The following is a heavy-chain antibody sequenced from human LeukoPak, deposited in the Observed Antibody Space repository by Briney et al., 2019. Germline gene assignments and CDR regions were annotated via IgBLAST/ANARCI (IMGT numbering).Heavy chain of an antibody. CDR1: GFTFSSYS. CDR2: ISSSSSYI. Sequence: GGSLRLSCAASGFTFSSYSMNWVRQAPGKGLEWVSSISSSSSYIYYADSVKGRFTISRDNAKKSLYLQVNSLRADDTAVYYCARGQKLAPYAEYFQHWGQGTLVTVSS. CDR3: ARGQKLAPYAEYFQH. D-gene: IGHD6-6*01. J-gene: IGHJ1*01. V-gene: IGHV3-21*01.